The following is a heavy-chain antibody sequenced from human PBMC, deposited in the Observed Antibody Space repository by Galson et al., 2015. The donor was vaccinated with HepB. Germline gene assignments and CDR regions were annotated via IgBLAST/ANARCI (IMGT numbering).Heavy chain of an antibody. CDR1: GGSVSSGSYY. D-gene: IGHD2-2*01. J-gene: IGHJ5*02. V-gene: IGHV4-61*01. Sequence: LSLTCTVSGGSVSSGSYYWSWIRQPPGKGLEWIGYIYYSGSTNYNPSLKSRVTISVDTSKNQFSLKLSSVTAADPAVYYCARAFWEGGGIVVVPAAAFDPWGQGTLVTVSS. CDR2: IYYSGST. CDR3: ARAFWEGGGIVVVPAAAFDP.